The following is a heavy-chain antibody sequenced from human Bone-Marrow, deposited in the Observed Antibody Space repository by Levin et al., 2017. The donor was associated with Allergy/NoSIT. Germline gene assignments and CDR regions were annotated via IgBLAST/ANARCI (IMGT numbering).Heavy chain of an antibody. J-gene: IGHJ4*02. CDR2: ITTTSSYI. CDR3: ARDYGPTIAAAGTDY. V-gene: IGHV3-21*01. CDR1: GFTFSNSD. Sequence: NSGGSLRLSCAASGFTFSNSDMNWVRQAPGKGLEWVSSITTTSSYIYYADSVKGRFTISRDNAKNSLYLQMNSLRAEDTAVYYCARDYGPTIAAAGTDYWGQGTLVTVSS. D-gene: IGHD6-13*01.